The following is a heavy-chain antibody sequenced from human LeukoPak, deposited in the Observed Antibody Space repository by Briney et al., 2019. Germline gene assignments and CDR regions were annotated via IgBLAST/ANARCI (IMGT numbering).Heavy chain of an antibody. Sequence: GGSLRLSCAASGFTFSNYAMQWVRQAPGNGLEWVANINPDGSEKYSVDSVTGRFTISRDNAENTVFLQMNSLRAEDSAVYYCARDLAAWDVWGKGTTVTVSS. V-gene: IGHV3-7*01. CDR2: INPDGSEK. CDR3: ARDLAAWDV. J-gene: IGHJ6*04. CDR1: GFTFSNYA.